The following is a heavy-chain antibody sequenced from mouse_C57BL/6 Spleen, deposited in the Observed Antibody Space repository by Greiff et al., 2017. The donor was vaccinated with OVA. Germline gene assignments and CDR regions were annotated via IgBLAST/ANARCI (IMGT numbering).Heavy chain of an antibody. J-gene: IGHJ2*01. Sequence: VQVLESGAELMKPGASVKLSCKATGYTFTGYWIEWVKQRPGHGLEWIGEILPGSGSTNYNEKFKGKATFTADTSSNTAYMQLSSLTTEDSAIYYCARKTTYYSNYALCFDYWGQGTTLTVSS. V-gene: IGHV1-9*01. CDR1: GYTFTGYW. D-gene: IGHD2-5*01. CDR2: ILPGSGST. CDR3: ARKTTYYSNYALCFDY.